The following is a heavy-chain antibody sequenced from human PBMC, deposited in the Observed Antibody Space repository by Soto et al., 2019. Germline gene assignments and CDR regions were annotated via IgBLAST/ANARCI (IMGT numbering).Heavy chain of an antibody. V-gene: IGHV1-2*04. CDR3: ATRRLGGNSSGLPFDY. D-gene: IGHD3-22*01. J-gene: IGHJ4*02. CDR2: INPNSGGT. CDR1: GYTFTGYY. Sequence: QVQLVQSGAEVKKPGASVKVSCKASGYTFTGYYMHWVRQAPVQGLEWMGWINPNSGGTNYAQKIQGWVTMKRDTSISTADMEVSRLTYDDKAVYYCATRRLGGNSSGLPFDYWGQGTLVNVSS.